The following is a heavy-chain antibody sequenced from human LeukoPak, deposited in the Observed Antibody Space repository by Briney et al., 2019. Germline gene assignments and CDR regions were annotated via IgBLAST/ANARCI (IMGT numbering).Heavy chain of an antibody. V-gene: IGHV4-4*09. CDR2: IYTSGST. J-gene: IGHJ4*02. Sequence: SETLSLTCTVSGGSISSYYWSWIRQPPGKGLEWIGYIYTSGSTNYNPSLKSRVTISVDTSKNQFSLKLSSVTAADTAVYYCVRLGFEWFIDYWGQGTLVTVSS. CDR1: GGSISSYY. D-gene: IGHD3-9*01. CDR3: VRLGFEWFIDY.